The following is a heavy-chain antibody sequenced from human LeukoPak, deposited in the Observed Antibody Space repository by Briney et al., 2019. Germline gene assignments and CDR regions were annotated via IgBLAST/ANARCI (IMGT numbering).Heavy chain of an antibody. V-gene: IGHV3-30-3*01. CDR2: ISYDGNKI. D-gene: IGHD3-10*01. CDR1: GFTFNIYP. CDR3: ARDALWFGELLQDY. J-gene: IGHJ4*02. Sequence: GGSLRLSCAASGFTFNIYPLHWVRQAPGKGLEWVTLISYDGNKIYYADSVKGRFTISRDNSKNTLYLQMNNLRAEDTAVYYCARDALWFGELLQDYWGQGTLVTVSS.